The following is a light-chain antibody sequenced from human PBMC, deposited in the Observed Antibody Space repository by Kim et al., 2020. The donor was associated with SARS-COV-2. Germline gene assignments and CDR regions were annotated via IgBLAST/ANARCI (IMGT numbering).Light chain of an antibody. Sequence: DIQMTQSPSTLSASVGDRVTITCRASQSLSRWLAWYQQKPGTAPKLLIYKASNLQRGVPSRFSGSGSGEVFTLTISGLQPDDSATYYCQHYHSYPRTFGQGTNVEI. J-gene: IGKJ1*01. CDR1: QSLSRW. V-gene: IGKV1-5*03. CDR3: QHYHSYPRT. CDR2: KAS.